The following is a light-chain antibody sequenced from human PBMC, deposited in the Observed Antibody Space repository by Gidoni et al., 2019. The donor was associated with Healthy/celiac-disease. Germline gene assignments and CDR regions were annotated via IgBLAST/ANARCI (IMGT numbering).Light chain of an antibody. J-gene: IGLJ2*01. CDR2: DVS. CDR3: STYTSSSTL. Sequence: QSALTPPASVSGSPGQSITIPCTGNSSDVGGYNYVSWYQQHPGKAPKLMIYDVSNRPSGVSNRFSGSKSGNTASLTISGLQAEDEADYYCSTYTSSSTLFGGGNKLTVL. V-gene: IGLV2-14*01. CDR1: SSDVGGYNY.